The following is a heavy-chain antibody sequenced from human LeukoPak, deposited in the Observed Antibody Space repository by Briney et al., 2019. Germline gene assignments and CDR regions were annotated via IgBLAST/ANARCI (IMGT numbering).Heavy chain of an antibody. V-gene: IGHV4-39*01. Sequence: PSETLSLTCTVSGGSISSSSYYWGWIRQPPGKGLEWIGSIYYSGSTYYNPSLKSRVTISVDTSKNQFSLKLSSVTAADTAVYYCARLLGYCSGGSCYPYGMDVWGQGTTVTVSS. D-gene: IGHD2-15*01. CDR3: ARLLGYCSGGSCYPYGMDV. CDR2: IYYSGST. J-gene: IGHJ6*02. CDR1: GGSISSSSYY.